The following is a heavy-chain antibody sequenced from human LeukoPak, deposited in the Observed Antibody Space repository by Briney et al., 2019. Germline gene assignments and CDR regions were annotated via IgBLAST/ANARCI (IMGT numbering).Heavy chain of an antibody. CDR1: GGSITTYY. J-gene: IGHJ3*02. CDR2: INHSGST. Sequence: SETLSLTCTVSGGSITTYYWSWIRQPPGKGLEWIGEINHSGSTNYNPSLKSRVTISVDTSKNQFSLKLSSVTAADTAVYYCARGGGLSRIWGQGTMVTVSS. CDR3: ARGGGLSRI. D-gene: IGHD2/OR15-2a*01. V-gene: IGHV4-34*01.